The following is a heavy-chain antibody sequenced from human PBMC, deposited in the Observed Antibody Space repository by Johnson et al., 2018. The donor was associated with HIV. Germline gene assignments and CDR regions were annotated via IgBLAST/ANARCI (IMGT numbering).Heavy chain of an antibody. Sequence: VQLVESGGGVVQPGRSLRLSCAASGFTFSSYGMHWVRQAPGKGLEWVAVLSVDGSNNYYADPVHGRFTISRDNSKNTLYLQMNSLRAEDTAGYYCAKGVVPAAADAFDIWGQGTMVTVSS. CDR2: LSVDGSNN. V-gene: IGHV3-30*18. CDR3: AKGVVPAAADAFDI. D-gene: IGHD2-2*01. CDR1: GFTFSSYG. J-gene: IGHJ3*02.